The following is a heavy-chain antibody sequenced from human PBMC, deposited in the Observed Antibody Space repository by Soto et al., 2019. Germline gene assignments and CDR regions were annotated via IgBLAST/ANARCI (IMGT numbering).Heavy chain of an antibody. CDR3: AKDQGYGDYTYFDY. V-gene: IGHV3-23*01. CDR2: ISSSGGST. CDR1: GITFSNYA. Sequence: GGSLRLSCAASGITFSNYAMSWVRQAPGKGLEWVSAISSSGGSTYYADSVKGRFTISRDNSKNTLYLQMHSLRAEDTAVYFCAKDQGYGDYTYFDYWGQGTLVTV. D-gene: IGHD4-17*01. J-gene: IGHJ4*02.